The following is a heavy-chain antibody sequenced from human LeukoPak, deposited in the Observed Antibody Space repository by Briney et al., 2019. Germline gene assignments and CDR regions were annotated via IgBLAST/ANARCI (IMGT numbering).Heavy chain of an antibody. Sequence: SETLSLTCTVSGDSISSSRYYWGWIRQPPGKGLEWIGSIYYSGSTYYNPSLKSRVTISVDTSKNQLSLKLSSVTAADTAVYYCARQGGSYSRLGAFDIWGQGTMVTVSS. CDR2: IYYSGST. CDR3: ARQGGSYSRLGAFDI. D-gene: IGHD1-26*01. J-gene: IGHJ3*02. CDR1: GDSISSSRYY. V-gene: IGHV4-39*01.